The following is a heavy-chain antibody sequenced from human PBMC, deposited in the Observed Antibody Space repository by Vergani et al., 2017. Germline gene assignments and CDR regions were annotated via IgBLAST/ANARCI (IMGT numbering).Heavy chain of an antibody. CDR2: IYHSGST. J-gene: IGHJ3*02. CDR3: ASVYCSGGSCYSAGLDAFDI. CDR1: GGSISSSNW. Sequence: VQLQESGPGLVKPSGTLSLTCAVSGGSISSSNWWSWVRQPPGKGLEWIGEIYHSGSTNYNPSLKSRVTISVDKSKNQFSLKLSSVTAADTAVYYCASVYCSGGSCYSAGLDAFDIWGQGTMVTVSS. D-gene: IGHD2-15*01. V-gene: IGHV4-4*02.